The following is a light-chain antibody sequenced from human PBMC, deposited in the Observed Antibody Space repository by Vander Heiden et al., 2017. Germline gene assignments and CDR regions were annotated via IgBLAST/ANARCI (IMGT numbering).Light chain of an antibody. J-gene: IGKJ1*01. V-gene: IGKV1-5*03. CDR2: KAS. CDR1: QTFSNY. CDR3: QQYNAYPWT. Sequence: DILMTQSPSTLSASVGDRVTITCRASQTFSNYLAWYQQKPGNAPKLLIYKASTLESGVPSRFSGRGSGTEFTLTISSLQPDDFATYYCQQYNAYPWTFGQGTRVEI.